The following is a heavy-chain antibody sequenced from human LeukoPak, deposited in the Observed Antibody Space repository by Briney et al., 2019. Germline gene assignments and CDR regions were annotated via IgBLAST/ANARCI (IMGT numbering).Heavy chain of an antibody. V-gene: IGHV3-15*01. J-gene: IGHJ4*02. D-gene: IGHD3-16*02. CDR2: IKSKTDGGTT. CDR3: TTDYYDYVWGSYRPDY. CDR1: GFTFSNAW. Sequence: GGSLRLSCAASGFTFSNAWMSWVRQAPGKGLEWVGRIKSKTDGGTTDYAAPVKGRFTISRDDSKNTLYLQMNSLKTEDTAVYYCTTDYYDYVWGSYRPDYWGQGTLVTVSS.